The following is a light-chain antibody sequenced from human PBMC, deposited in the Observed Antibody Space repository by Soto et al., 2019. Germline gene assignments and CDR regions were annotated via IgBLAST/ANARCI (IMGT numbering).Light chain of an antibody. J-gene: IGKJ4*01. CDR3: QQGYSFPVT. V-gene: IGKV1-12*01. CDR2: AAS. Sequence: DIQMTQSPCSVSTSLGNRISITCRASQDIDYWLAWYXQKXGKAPESLVYAASSLQSGVPSRFSGSGSGTDFTLTISSLQPEDFATYYCQQGYSFPVTFGGGTKVDIK. CDR1: QDIDYW.